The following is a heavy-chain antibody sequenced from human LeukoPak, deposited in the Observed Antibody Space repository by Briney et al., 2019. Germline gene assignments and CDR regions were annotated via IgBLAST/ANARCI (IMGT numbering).Heavy chain of an antibody. CDR3: VRLSVVSPHPYFDF. Sequence: SETLSLTCTVSGGSISSYYWSWIRQPPGKGLEWIGYIYYSGSTKYNPSLKSRVTISLDTSKNQFSLRVTSVTAADTAVYYCVRLSVVSPHPYFDFWGRGTLVTVSS. CDR1: GGSISSYY. D-gene: IGHD4-23*01. CDR2: IYYSGST. V-gene: IGHV4-59*08. J-gene: IGHJ2*01.